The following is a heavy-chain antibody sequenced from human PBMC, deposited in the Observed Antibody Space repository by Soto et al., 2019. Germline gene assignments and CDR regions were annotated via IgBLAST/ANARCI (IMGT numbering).Heavy chain of an antibody. CDR3: ARVNYDFWSGPHTYYYYGMDV. J-gene: IGHJ6*01. CDR2: IIPIFGTA. V-gene: IGHV1-69*01. Sequence: NRSWKASGETLSRYAISWGRHDHRQGLEWMGGIIPIFGTANYAQKFQGRVTITADESTSTAYMELSSLRSEDTAVYYCARVNYDFWSGPHTYYYYGMDVWGQGTTVTVSS. D-gene: IGHD3-3*01. CDR1: GETLSRYA.